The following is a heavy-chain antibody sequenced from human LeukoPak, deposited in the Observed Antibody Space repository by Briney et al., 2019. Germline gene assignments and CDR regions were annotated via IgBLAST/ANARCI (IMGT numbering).Heavy chain of an antibody. CDR2: IIPIFGTA. V-gene: IGHV1-69*06. Sequence: SVKVSCKASGGTFSSYAISWVRQAPGQGLEWMGGIIPIFGTANYAQKFQGRVTITADKSTSTAYMELSSLRSEDTAVYYCASGGIAARYYYYYYMDVWGKGTTVTVSS. D-gene: IGHD6-6*01. CDR3: ASGGIAARYYYYYYMDV. J-gene: IGHJ6*03. CDR1: GGTFSSYA.